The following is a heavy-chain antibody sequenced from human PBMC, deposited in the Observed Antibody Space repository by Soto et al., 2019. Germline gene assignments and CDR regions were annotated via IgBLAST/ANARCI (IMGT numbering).Heavy chain of an antibody. J-gene: IGHJ4*02. CDR3: ARDYSYYFDH. CDR2: IYYSGST. V-gene: IGHV4-61*01. D-gene: IGHD2-15*01. Sequence: QVQLQESGPGLVKPSETLSLTCTVSGGSVSSGSYYWSWIRQPPGKGLEWIGYIYYSGSTNYNPSLKSRVTISVDTSKNQFSLKLSSVTAADTAVYYCARDYSYYFDHWGQGTLVTVSS. CDR1: GGSVSSGSYY.